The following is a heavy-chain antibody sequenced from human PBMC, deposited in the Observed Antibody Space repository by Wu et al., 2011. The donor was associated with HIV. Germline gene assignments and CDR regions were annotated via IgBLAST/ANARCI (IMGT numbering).Heavy chain of an antibody. J-gene: IGHJ4*02. CDR1: GYTFTRYY. Sequence: QVQLVQSGAEVKEPGASVKVSCKASGYTFTRYYMQWVRQAPGQGLEWMGIINPSDGTISYAQKFQGRATMTRDTSRTTVYMELNSLRFEDTAVYFCVRAYPVTANSDCWGQGTLVTVSS. D-gene: IGHD1-20*01. V-gene: IGHV1-46*01. CDR2: INPSDGTI. CDR3: VRAYPVTANSDC.